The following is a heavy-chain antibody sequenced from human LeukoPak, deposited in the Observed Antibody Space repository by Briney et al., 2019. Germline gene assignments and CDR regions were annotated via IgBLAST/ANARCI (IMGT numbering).Heavy chain of an antibody. J-gene: IGHJ4*02. CDR2: ISSSSSYI. D-gene: IGHD1-26*01. V-gene: IGHV3-21*01. CDR1: GFTFSSYS. Sequence: GGFLRLSCAASGFTFSSYSMNWVRQAPGKGLEWVSSISSSSSYIYYADSVKGRFTISRDNAKNSLYLQMNSLRAEDTAVYYCARGFRISGSYSFDYWGQGTLVTVSS. CDR3: ARGFRISGSYSFDY.